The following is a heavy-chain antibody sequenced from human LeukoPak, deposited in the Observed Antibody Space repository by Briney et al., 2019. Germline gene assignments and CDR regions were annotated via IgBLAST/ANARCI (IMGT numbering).Heavy chain of an antibody. CDR2: INHSGST. Sequence: SETLSLTCAVYGGSFSGYYWSWVRQPPGKGLEWIGEINHSGSTNYNPSLKSRVTISVDTSKNQFSLKLSSVTAADTAVYYCARQGYSSSLFLDYWGQGTLVTVSS. CDR3: ARQGYSSSLFLDY. D-gene: IGHD6-6*01. J-gene: IGHJ4*02. V-gene: IGHV4-34*01. CDR1: GGSFSGYY.